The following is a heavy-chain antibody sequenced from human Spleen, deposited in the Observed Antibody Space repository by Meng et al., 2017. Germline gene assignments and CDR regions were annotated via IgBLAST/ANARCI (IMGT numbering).Heavy chain of an antibody. D-gene: IGHD6-25*01. CDR1: GYTFTSYG. Sequence: ASVKVSCKASGYTFTSYGISWVRQAPGQGLEWMGWISPKSGDTHYAQKFQARVTMTGDTSISTAYMELSGLRSDDTAMYYCARDEDISAAGKLFGDYWGQGTLVTVSS. V-gene: IGHV1-2*02. CDR2: ISPKSGDT. J-gene: IGHJ4*02. CDR3: ARDEDISAAGKLFGDY.